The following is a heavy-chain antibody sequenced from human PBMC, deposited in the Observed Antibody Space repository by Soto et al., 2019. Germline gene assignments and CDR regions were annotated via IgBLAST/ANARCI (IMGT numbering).Heavy chain of an antibody. Sequence: GGSLRLSCAASGFTFSSYSMNWVRQAPGKGLEWVSSISSSSSYIYYADSVKGRFTISRDNAKNSLYLQMNSLRAEDTAVYYCARGSNGYYDILTGYYWFDPWGQGTLVTVSS. CDR2: ISSSSSYI. D-gene: IGHD3-9*01. V-gene: IGHV3-21*01. CDR3: ARGSNGYYDILTGYYWFDP. J-gene: IGHJ5*02. CDR1: GFTFSSYS.